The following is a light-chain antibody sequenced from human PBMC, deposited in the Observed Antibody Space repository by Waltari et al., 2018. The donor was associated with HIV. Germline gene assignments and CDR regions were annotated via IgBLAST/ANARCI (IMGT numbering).Light chain of an antibody. CDR2: GAS. CDR3: QQYNDWLALT. J-gene: IGKJ4*01. CDR1: HSIFNN. Sequence: ILMTQSPPTVSVSPGERVTLSCTASHSIFNNVAWYQQRRGPAPSLVIYGASTRVTGVPDRFSGSGSGTEFTLTISSVQSEDFALYFCQQYNDWLALTFGGGTKVEV. V-gene: IGKV3-15*01.